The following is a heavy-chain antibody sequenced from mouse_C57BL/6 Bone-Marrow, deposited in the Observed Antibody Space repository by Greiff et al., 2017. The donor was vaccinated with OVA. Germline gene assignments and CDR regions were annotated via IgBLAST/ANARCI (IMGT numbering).Heavy chain of an antibody. Sequence: EVQVVESGGGLVQPKGSLKLSCAASGFTFNTYAMHWVRQAPGKGLEWVARIRSKSSNYATYYADSVKDRFTISRDDSQSMLYLQMNNLKTEDTAMYYCVRAYGGSSLYWYFDVWGTGTTVTVSS. CDR2: IRSKSSNYAT. D-gene: IGHD1-1*01. CDR3: VRAYGGSSLYWYFDV. CDR1: GFTFNTYA. V-gene: IGHV10-3*01. J-gene: IGHJ1*03.